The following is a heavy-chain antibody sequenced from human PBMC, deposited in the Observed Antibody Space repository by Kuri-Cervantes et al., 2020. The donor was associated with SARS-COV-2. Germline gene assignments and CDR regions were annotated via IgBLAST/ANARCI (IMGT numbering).Heavy chain of an antibody. V-gene: IGHV1-2*04. CDR2: INPNSGGT. CDR3: ARCTPLRGLVVISQGGAFDI. D-gene: IGHD3-22*01. J-gene: IGHJ3*02. Sequence: ASVNVSCKASGYTFTDYYMHWVRQAPGQGLEWMGWINPNSGGTNHAQKFQGWVTITRDTSISTVYMELSRLRSDDAAVYYCARCTPLRGLVVISQGGAFDIWGQGTMVTVSS. CDR1: GYTFTDYY.